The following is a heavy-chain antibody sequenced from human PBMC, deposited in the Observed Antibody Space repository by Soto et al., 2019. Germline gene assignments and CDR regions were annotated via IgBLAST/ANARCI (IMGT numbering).Heavy chain of an antibody. CDR3: ARGDAAGYCSGGSCYSYYYGMDV. Sequence: QVQLQESGPGLVKPSQTLSLTCTVSGGSISSGGYYWSWIRQHPGKGLEWIGYIYYSGSTYYNPSLKSRVTISVDTSKNQFSLKLSSVTAADTAVYYCARGDAAGYCSGGSCYSYYYGMDVWGQGTTVTVSS. CDR2: IYYSGST. CDR1: GGSISSGGYY. J-gene: IGHJ6*02. D-gene: IGHD2-15*01. V-gene: IGHV4-31*03.